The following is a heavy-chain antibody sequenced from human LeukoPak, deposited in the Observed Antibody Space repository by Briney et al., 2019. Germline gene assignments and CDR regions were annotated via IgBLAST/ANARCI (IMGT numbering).Heavy chain of an antibody. CDR3: VKDKRKGWGSDAFDI. D-gene: IGHD3-16*01. Sequence: PGGSLRLSCAASGFIFSDYAMSWVRQAPGKGLEWVSAISGSGVSTEYADSAKGRFTISRDNSKNTLYLQLNSLGAEDTAVYSCVKDKRKGWGSDAFDIWGQGTMVTDSP. CDR1: GFIFSDYA. CDR2: ISGSGVST. V-gene: IGHV3-23*01. J-gene: IGHJ3*02.